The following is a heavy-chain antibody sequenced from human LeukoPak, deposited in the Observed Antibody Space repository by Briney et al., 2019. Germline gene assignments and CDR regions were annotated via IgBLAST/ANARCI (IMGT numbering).Heavy chain of an antibody. J-gene: IGHJ4*02. D-gene: IGHD3-3*01. CDR3: ARLPSYDFRPYYFDY. V-gene: IGHV5-51*01. CDR1: GFSFTSYW. CDR2: IYPGDSDT. Sequence: EESLKISCKGSGFSFTSYWIGWVRQMPGKGLEWMGIIYPGDSDTRYSPSFQGQVTISADKSISTAYLQWSSLKASDTAMYYCARLPSYDFRPYYFDYWGQGTLVTVSS.